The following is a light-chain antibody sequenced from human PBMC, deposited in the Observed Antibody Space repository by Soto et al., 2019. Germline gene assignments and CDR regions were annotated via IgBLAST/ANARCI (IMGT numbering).Light chain of an antibody. J-gene: IGLJ2*01. Sequence: QSALTQPASVSGSPGQSITISCTGTSSDVGDYNYVSWYQQHPGKAPKLIIYEVTDRPSGVSIRFSGSKSGNTASLTISGLQAEDEADYYCSSYTTNNTVLFGGGTKLTVL. CDR1: SSDVGDYNY. V-gene: IGLV2-14*01. CDR2: EVT. CDR3: SSYTTNNTVL.